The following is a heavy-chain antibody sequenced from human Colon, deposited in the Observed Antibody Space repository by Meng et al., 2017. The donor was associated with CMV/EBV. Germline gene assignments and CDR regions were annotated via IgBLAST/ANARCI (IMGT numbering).Heavy chain of an antibody. Sequence: SGLPFNDYAMSWVRQAPGKGLEWVSGISSNGGNTDYVDSVRGRFTISRDDSKNTLYLHMKSLRPEDTAIYYCAIRLGTGIAVAGSLGYWGQGTLVTVSS. CDR2: ISSNGGNT. CDR1: GLPFNDYA. J-gene: IGHJ4*02. V-gene: IGHV3-23*01. CDR3: AIRLGTGIAVAGSLGY. D-gene: IGHD6-19*01.